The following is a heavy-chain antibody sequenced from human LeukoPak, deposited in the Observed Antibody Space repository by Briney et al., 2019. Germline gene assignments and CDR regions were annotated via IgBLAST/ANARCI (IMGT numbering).Heavy chain of an antibody. CDR1: RFTLSNHS. J-gene: IGHJ6*04. Sequence: GGSLRLSCEAFRFTLSNHSMNWVRQGPGKGLEYVSAISLTGDSTYYANSVKGRFTISRDDSKNTLYLQMGSLQTEDMAVYYCARGYASGIHSTDVWGKGSTVTVSS. D-gene: IGHD3-10*01. CDR2: ISLTGDST. CDR3: ARGYASGIHSTDV. V-gene: IGHV3-64*01.